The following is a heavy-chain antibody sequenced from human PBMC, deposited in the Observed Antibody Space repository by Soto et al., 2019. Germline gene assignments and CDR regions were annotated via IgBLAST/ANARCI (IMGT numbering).Heavy chain of an antibody. Sequence: PGGSLRLSCAASGFIFSTYGIHWVRQAPGKGLEWVAVIWPDGSNKYYADSVKGRFTISRDNAKNSLYLQMNSLRAEDTAVYYCARERSGYYFDYWSQGTLVTVSS. D-gene: IGHD3-22*01. V-gene: IGHV3-33*01. CDR2: IWPDGSNK. CDR3: ARERSGYYFDY. CDR1: GFIFSTYG. J-gene: IGHJ4*02.